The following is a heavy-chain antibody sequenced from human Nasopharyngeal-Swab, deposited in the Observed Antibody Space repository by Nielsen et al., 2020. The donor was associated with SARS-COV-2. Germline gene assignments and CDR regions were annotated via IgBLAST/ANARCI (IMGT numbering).Heavy chain of an antibody. J-gene: IGHJ6*03. CDR1: GYTFTSYD. Sequence: ASVKVSCKASGYTFTSYDINWVRQATGQGLEWMGWMNPNSGNTGYAQKFQGRVTMTRNTSISTAYMELSSLRSEDTAAYYCARGGYGDYLGYYYYMDVWGKGTTVTVSS. D-gene: IGHD4-17*01. V-gene: IGHV1-8*01. CDR3: ARGGYGDYLGYYYYMDV. CDR2: MNPNSGNT.